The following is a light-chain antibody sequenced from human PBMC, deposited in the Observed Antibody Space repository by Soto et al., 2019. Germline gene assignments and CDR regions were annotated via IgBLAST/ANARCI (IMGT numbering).Light chain of an antibody. CDR3: QQYGTSPRT. V-gene: IGKV3-20*01. Sequence: EIVLTQSPGTLSLSPGERATLSCRASQSVSSSYLARYQQKPGQAPRLLIYGASSRATGIPDRFIGSGSGTEFTLTVSRLEHEDFEVYYCQQYGTSPRTLGQGTKVDIK. J-gene: IGKJ1*01. CDR1: QSVSSSY. CDR2: GAS.